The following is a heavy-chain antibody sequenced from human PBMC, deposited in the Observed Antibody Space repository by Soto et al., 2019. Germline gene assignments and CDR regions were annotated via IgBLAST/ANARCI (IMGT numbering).Heavy chain of an antibody. V-gene: IGHV3-30*18. D-gene: IGHD6-13*01. CDR2: ISYDGSNK. Sequence: QVQLVESGGGVVQPGRSLRLSCAASGFTFSSYGMHWVRQAPGKGLEWVAVISYDGSNKYYADSVEGRFTISRDNSKNSLYLQMNGLRAEDTAVYYCAKGAQYSSSWYRSFYFDYWGQGTLVTVSS. CDR1: GFTFSSYG. J-gene: IGHJ4*02. CDR3: AKGAQYSSSWYRSFYFDY.